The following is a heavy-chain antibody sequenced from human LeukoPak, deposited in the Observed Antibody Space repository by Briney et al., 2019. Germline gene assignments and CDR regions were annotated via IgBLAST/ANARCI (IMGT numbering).Heavy chain of an antibody. CDR2: INHSGST. CDR1: GGSFSGYY. J-gene: IGHJ3*02. CDR3: ARGRPEAFDI. V-gene: IGHV4-34*01. Sequence: SETLSLTCAVHGGSFSGYYWSWIRQPPGKGLEWIGEINHSGSTNYNPSLKSRVTISVDTSKNQFALKLSSVAAADTAVYYCARGRPEAFDIWGQGTMVTVSS.